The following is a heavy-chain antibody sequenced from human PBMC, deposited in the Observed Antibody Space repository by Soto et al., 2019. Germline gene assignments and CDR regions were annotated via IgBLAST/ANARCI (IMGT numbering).Heavy chain of an antibody. Sequence: EVQLVQSGGGLVQPGGSLRLSCAASRFTFSNYALTWVRQAPGKGLEWVSTISGSGGNTYYADSVRGRFIISRDNPKNTLFLQMNSLRADDTAVYYCAKDRQYPRDYFHYWGQGTLVTVSS. V-gene: IGHV3-23*04. J-gene: IGHJ4*02. CDR3: AKDRQYPRDYFHY. CDR1: RFTFSNYA. CDR2: ISGSGGNT. D-gene: IGHD4-4*01.